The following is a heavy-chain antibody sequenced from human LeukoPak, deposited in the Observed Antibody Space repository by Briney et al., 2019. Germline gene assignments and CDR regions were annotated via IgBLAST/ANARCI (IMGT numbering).Heavy chain of an antibody. Sequence: GGSLRLSCAASGFTFSSYSMNWVRQAPGKGLEWISYISTSSSNIYYADSVKGRFTISRDNAKNSLYLQMDSLRAEDTAVYYCARVQIRAFNSLDYWGQGTLVTVSS. D-gene: IGHD5-24*01. CDR2: ISTSSSNI. J-gene: IGHJ4*02. V-gene: IGHV3-48*04. CDR1: GFTFSSYS. CDR3: ARVQIRAFNSLDY.